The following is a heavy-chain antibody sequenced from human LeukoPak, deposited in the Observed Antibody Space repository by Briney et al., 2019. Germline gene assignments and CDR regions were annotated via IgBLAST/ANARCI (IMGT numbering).Heavy chain of an antibody. Sequence: LGASVKVSCKASGYTFIAYSVHWVRQAPGQGLEWMGWINPNNGDTDCAQKFRGRVTMTRDTSTSTVYMELSSLRSDDAAVYYCARWRPITAHNWFDPWGQGTLVTVSS. V-gene: IGHV1-2*02. CDR1: GYTFIAYS. CDR2: INPNNGDT. D-gene: IGHD3-10*01. J-gene: IGHJ5*02. CDR3: ARWRPITAHNWFDP.